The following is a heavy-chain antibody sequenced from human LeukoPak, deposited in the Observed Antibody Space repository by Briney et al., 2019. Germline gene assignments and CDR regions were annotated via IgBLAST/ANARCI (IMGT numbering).Heavy chain of an antibody. Sequence: PGGSLRLSCAASGFTFTTYGMSWVRQAPGKGLEWVSSINSGGGGTYYADSVKGRFTISRDNSKNTLYLQMSSLRAEDTAVYYCAKEGAGSSPDFDYWGQGTLVTVSS. J-gene: IGHJ4*02. CDR3: AKEGAGSSPDFDY. D-gene: IGHD3-10*01. CDR2: INSGGGGT. V-gene: IGHV3-23*01. CDR1: GFTFTTYG.